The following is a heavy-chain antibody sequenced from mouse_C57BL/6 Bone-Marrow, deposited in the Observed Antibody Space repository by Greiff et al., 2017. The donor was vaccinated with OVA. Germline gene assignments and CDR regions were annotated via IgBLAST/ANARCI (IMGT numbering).Heavy chain of an antibody. CDR3: ARSASYYGSSPAGFAY. V-gene: IGHV3-6*01. Sequence: EVKLVESGPGLVKPSQSLSLTCSVTGYSITSGYYWNWIRQFPGNKLEWMGYISYDGSNNYNPSLKNRISITRDTSKNQFFLKLNSVTTEDTATDYCARSASYYGSSPAGFAYWGQGTLVTVSA. CDR2: ISYDGSN. D-gene: IGHD1-1*01. CDR1: GYSITSGYY. J-gene: IGHJ3*01.